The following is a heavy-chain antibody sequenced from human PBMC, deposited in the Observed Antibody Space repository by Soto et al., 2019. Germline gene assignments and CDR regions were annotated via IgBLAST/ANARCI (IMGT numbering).Heavy chain of an antibody. V-gene: IGHV3-23*01. CDR3: AKHSEYQLLSGFDP. D-gene: IGHD2-2*01. J-gene: IGHJ5*02. CDR2: ISAGGGNT. Sequence: EVQLLESGGGLVQSGGSLRLSCAASGFSFSTYAMSWVRQAPGKGLEWVSVISAGGGNTFYADSVRGRFTTSRDNSKNTLYLEIYSLRAEDTALYYCAKHSEYQLLSGFDPWGQGTPVTVSS. CDR1: GFSFSTYA.